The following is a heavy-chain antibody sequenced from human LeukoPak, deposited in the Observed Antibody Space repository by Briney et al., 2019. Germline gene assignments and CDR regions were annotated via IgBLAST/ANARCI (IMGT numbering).Heavy chain of an antibody. CDR1: GGTFSSYA. CDR3: ARDCGGDCYYYYYGMDV. D-gene: IGHD2-21*02. V-gene: IGHV1-69*01. Sequence: SVKVSCKASGGTFSSYAISWVRQAPGQGLEWMGGIIPIFGTANYAQKFQGRVTITADESTSTAYMELSSLRSEDTAVYYCARDCGGDCYYYYYGMDVWGQGTTVTVS. CDR2: IIPIFGTA. J-gene: IGHJ6*02.